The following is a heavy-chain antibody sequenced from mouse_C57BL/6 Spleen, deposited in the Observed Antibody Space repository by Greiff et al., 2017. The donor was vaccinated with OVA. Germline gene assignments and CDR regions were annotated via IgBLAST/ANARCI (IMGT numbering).Heavy chain of an antibody. D-gene: IGHD1-1*01. V-gene: IGHV1-9*01. CDR3: ARSPLYYGSSFWYFDV. CDR1: GYTFTGYW. J-gene: IGHJ1*03. Sequence: VQLQQSGAELMKPGASVKLSCKATGYTFTGYWIEWVKQRPGHGLEWIGEILPGSGSTNYNEKFKGKATFTADTSSNTAYMQLSSLTTEDSAIYYCARSPLYYGSSFWYFDVWGTGTTVTVSS. CDR2: ILPGSGST.